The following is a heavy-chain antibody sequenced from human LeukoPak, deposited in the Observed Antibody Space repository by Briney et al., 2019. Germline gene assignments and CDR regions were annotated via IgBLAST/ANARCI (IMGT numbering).Heavy chain of an antibody. CDR3: AKDPLAFDY. V-gene: IGHV3-23*01. CDR2: ISGSGGST. D-gene: IGHD2-15*01. J-gene: IGHJ4*02. CDR1: GFTFSSYG. Sequence: GGTLRLSCAASGFTFSSYGMSWVRQAPGKGLEWVSAISGSGGSTYYADSVKGRFTISRDNSENTLYLQMNSLRAEDTAVYYCAKDPLAFDYWGQGTLVTVSS.